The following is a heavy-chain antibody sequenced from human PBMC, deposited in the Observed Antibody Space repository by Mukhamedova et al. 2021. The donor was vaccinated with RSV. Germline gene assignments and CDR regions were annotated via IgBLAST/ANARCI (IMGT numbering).Heavy chain of an antibody. Sequence: GRFTISRDNAKNSLYLQMNSLRDEDTAVYYCARDRVSVDYYDSSGYFYYCGQGTLVTVSS. CDR3: ARDRVSVDYYDSSGYFYY. J-gene: IGHJ4*02. V-gene: IGHV3-48*02. D-gene: IGHD3-22*01.